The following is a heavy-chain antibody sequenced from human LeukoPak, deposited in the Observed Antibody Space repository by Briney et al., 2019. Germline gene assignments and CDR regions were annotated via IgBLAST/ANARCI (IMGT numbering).Heavy chain of an antibody. CDR2: ISYDGSNK. CDR1: GFTFSSYA. J-gene: IGHJ6*02. CDR3: AKAVGVAATSPTSYFYYGMDV. D-gene: IGHD2-15*01. Sequence: PGRSLRLSCAASGFTFSSYAMHWVRQAPGKGLEWVAVISYDGSNKYYADSVKGRFTISRDNSKNTLYLQMNSLRGEDTAVYFCAKAVGVAATSPTSYFYYGMDVWGQGTTVTVSS. V-gene: IGHV3-30-3*01.